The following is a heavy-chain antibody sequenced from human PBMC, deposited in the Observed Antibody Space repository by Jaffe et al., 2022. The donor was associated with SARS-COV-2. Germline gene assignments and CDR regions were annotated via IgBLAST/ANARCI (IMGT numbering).Heavy chain of an antibody. CDR1: GYSISSGYY. Sequence: QVQLQESGPGLVKPSETLSLTCTVSGYSISSGYYWGWIRQPPGKGLEWIGSIYHSGSTYYNPSLKSRVTISVDTSKNQFSLKLSSVTAADTAVYYCAREVNDSGVLWFGELNYYYYMDVWGKGTTVTVSS. CDR2: IYHSGST. J-gene: IGHJ6*03. V-gene: IGHV4-38-2*02. CDR3: AREVNDSGVLWFGELNYYYYMDV. D-gene: IGHD3-10*01.